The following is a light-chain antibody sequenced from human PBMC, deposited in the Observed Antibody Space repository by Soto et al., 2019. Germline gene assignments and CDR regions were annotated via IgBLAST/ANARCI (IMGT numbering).Light chain of an antibody. Sequence: DIQMTQSPSSLSASAGDRVTITCRASQGISNYLAWYQQRPGKVPKLLIYTASTLQSGVTSRFSGSGSGAEFTLTISSLQPEDVAHYYCQKYNSAPWTFGQGTKVEIK. J-gene: IGKJ1*01. CDR1: QGISNY. CDR3: QKYNSAPWT. CDR2: TAS. V-gene: IGKV1-27*01.